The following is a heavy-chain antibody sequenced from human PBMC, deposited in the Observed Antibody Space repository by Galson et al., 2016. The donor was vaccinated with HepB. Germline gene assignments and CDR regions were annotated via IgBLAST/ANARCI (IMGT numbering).Heavy chain of an antibody. D-gene: IGHD3-10*02. Sequence: SLRLSCAASGFTFSSYAMSWVRQAPGKGLEWVSSMSAVSTNTSYADSVKGRFTISRDDSKNTLYLQMNSLRAEDTAVYYCAKDWSTTTCVQGCLDVWGQGTTVTVSS. CDR3: AKDWSTTTCVQGCLDV. CDR1: GFTFSSYA. V-gene: IGHV3-23*01. CDR2: MSAVSTNT. J-gene: IGHJ6*02.